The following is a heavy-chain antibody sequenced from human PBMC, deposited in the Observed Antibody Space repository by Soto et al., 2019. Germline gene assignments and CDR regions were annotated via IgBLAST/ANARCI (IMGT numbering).Heavy chain of an antibody. Sequence: SETLSLTCPVSASSFSKYYWTWIRQPPGKGLEWIGYIYFNGNTKYNPSLEGRLTISIDTSKKEFSLKLTSVTAADAAVYYCASVTFGGIVLAHWGQGTLVPVSS. J-gene: IGHJ4*02. V-gene: IGHV4-59*01. CDR1: ASSFSKYY. CDR2: IYFNGNT. D-gene: IGHD3-16*01. CDR3: ASVTFGGIVLAH.